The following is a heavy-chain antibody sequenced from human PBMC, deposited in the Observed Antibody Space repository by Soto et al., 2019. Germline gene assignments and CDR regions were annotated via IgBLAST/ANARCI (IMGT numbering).Heavy chain of an antibody. Sequence: QVQLVESGGGVVQPGRSLRLSCAASGFTFSSYGMHWVRQAPGKGLEWVAVIWYDGSNKYYADSVKGRFTISRDNSKNTLYLQMNSLSAEDTAVYYCAREQQLSPSYYYGMDVWGQGTTVTVSS. D-gene: IGHD6-13*01. CDR2: IWYDGSNK. V-gene: IGHV3-33*01. CDR1: GFTFSSYG. CDR3: AREQQLSPSYYYGMDV. J-gene: IGHJ6*01.